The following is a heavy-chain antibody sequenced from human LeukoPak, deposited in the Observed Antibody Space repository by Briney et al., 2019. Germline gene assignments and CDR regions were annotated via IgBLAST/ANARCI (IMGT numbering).Heavy chain of an antibody. CDR2: IKQDGSEK. Sequence: GGSLRLSCAASGFTFSSYWMSWVRQAPGKGLEWVANIKQDGSEKYYVDSVKGRFTISRDNAKNSLYLQMNSLRAEDTAVYYCARDGLGYCANGVCPLDYWGQGTLVTVSS. D-gene: IGHD2-8*01. V-gene: IGHV3-7*01. J-gene: IGHJ4*02. CDR3: ARDGLGYCANGVCPLDY. CDR1: GFTFSSYW.